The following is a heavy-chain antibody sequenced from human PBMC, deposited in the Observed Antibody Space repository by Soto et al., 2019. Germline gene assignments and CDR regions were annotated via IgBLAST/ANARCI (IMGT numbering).Heavy chain of an antibody. J-gene: IGHJ4*02. Sequence: PSETLSLTCTVSGGSISSGGYYWSWIRQHPGKGLEWIGYIYYSGSTYYNPSLKSRVTISVDTSKNQFSLKLSSVTAADTAVYYCASDSSGSHPSYPDYWGQGTLVTVSS. V-gene: IGHV4-31*03. D-gene: IGHD1-26*01. CDR3: ASDSSGSHPSYPDY. CDR2: IYYSGST. CDR1: GGSISSGGYY.